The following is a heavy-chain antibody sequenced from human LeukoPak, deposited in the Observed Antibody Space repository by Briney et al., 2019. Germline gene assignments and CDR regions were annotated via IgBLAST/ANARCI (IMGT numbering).Heavy chain of an antibody. CDR3: ARDFHDSSGPPRNFQH. Sequence: ASVKVSCKASGYTFTSYYMHWVRQAPGQGLEWMGIINPSGGSTSYAQKFQGRITMTRDTSTSTVYMELSSLRSEDTAVYYCARDFHDSSGPPRNFQHWGQGTLVTVST. D-gene: IGHD3-22*01. V-gene: IGHV1-46*01. J-gene: IGHJ1*01. CDR1: GYTFTSYY. CDR2: INPSGGST.